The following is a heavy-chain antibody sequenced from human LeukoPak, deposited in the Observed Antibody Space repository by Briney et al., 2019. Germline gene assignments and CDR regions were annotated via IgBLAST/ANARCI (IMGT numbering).Heavy chain of an antibody. J-gene: IGHJ4*02. D-gene: IGHD4-23*01. CDR1: GFTFSSYA. CDR2: ISGSGGST. Sequence: GGSLRLSCAASGFTFSSYAMSWVRQAPGKGVEWGSAISGSGGSTYYADSVKGRFTISRDNSKNTLYLQMNSLRAEDTAVYYCATVPYGGKGGVFDYWGQGTLVTVSS. V-gene: IGHV3-23*01. CDR3: ATVPYGGKGGVFDY.